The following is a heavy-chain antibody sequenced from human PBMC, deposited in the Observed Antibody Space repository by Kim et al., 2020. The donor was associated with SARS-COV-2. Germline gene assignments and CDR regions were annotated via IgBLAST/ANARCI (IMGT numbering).Heavy chain of an antibody. CDR2: INPSGGST. Sequence: ASVKVSCKASRYTFTSYYMHWVRQAPGQGLEWMGIINPSGGSTSYAQKFQGRVTMTRDTSTSTVYMELSSLRSEDTAVYYCAGYSSSWYGIGDYGMDVWGQGTKVTVSS. J-gene: IGHJ6*02. V-gene: IGHV1-46*01. D-gene: IGHD6-13*01. CDR1: RYTFTSYY. CDR3: AGYSSSWYGIGDYGMDV.